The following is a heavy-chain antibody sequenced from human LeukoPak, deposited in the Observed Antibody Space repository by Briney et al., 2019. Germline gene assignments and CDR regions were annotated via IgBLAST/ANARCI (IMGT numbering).Heavy chain of an antibody. CDR3: ARTTSFTASGYDY. Sequence: ASVKVSCKASGYTFTNYHISWVRQAAGQGLEWMGWMNPNNGDSGYAQKFQGRVTITRDTSISTAYMELRSLRSDDTALYFCARTTSFTASGYDYWGQGTLVTVSS. CDR2: MNPNNGDS. J-gene: IGHJ4*02. V-gene: IGHV1-8*03. D-gene: IGHD6-25*01. CDR1: GYTFTNYH.